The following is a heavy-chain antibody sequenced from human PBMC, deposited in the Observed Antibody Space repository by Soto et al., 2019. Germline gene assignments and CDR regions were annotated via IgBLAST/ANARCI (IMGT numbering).Heavy chain of an antibody. D-gene: IGHD5-18*01. V-gene: IGHV3-30*18. J-gene: IGHJ5*02. CDR2: ISYDGSNK. CDR3: AKDGGQLWLHWLDP. Sequence: LRLSCAASGFTFSSYGMHWVRQAPGKGLEWVAVISYDGSNKYYADSVKGRFTISRDNSKNTLYLQMNSLRAEDTAVYYCAKDGGQLWLHWLDPWGQGTLVTVSS. CDR1: GFTFSSYG.